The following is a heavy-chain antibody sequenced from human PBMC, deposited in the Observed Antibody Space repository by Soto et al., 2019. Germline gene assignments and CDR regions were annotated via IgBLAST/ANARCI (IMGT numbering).Heavy chain of an antibody. Sequence: ASVKVSCKASGYTFTSYYMHWVRQAPGQGLEWMGIINPSGGSTSYAQKFQGRVTMTRDTSTSTVYMELSSLRSDDTAVYYCARDTRKYYDFWSGYWGYYMDVWGKGTTVTVSS. CDR1: GYTFTSYY. J-gene: IGHJ6*03. V-gene: IGHV1-46*01. CDR3: ARDTRKYYDFWSGYWGYYMDV. D-gene: IGHD3-3*01. CDR2: INPSGGST.